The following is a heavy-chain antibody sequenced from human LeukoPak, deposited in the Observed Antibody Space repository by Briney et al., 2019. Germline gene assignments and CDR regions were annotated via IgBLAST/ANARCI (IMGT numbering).Heavy chain of an antibody. D-gene: IGHD3-3*01. CDR3: ARGLPPGITIFGVVIIQSGAFDT. V-gene: IGHV4-34*01. J-gene: IGHJ3*02. Sequence: PSETLSLTCAVYGGSFSGYYGSWIRQPPGKGLEWIGEINHSGSTNYNPSLKSRVTISVDTSKNQFSLKLSSVTAADTAVYYCARGLPPGITIFGVVIIQSGAFDTWGQGTMVTVSS. CDR1: GGSFSGYY. CDR2: INHSGST.